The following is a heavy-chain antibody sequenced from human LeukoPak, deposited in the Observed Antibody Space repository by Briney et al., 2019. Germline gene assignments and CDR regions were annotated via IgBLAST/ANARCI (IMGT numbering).Heavy chain of an antibody. CDR1: GGSFSGYY. D-gene: IGHD6-13*01. J-gene: IGHJ4*02. CDR3: ARAGGYSSSWYIRY. V-gene: IGHV4-34*01. CDR2: INHSGST. Sequence: SETLSLTCAVYGGSFSGYYWSWIRQPPGKGLEWIGEINHSGSTNYNPSLKSRVTISVDTPKNQFSLKLSSVTAADTAVYYCARAGGYSSSWYIRYWGQGTLVTVSS.